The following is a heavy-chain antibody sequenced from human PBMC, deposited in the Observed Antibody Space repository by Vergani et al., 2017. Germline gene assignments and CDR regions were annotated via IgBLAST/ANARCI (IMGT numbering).Heavy chain of an antibody. D-gene: IGHD6-19*01. CDR2: ISPDGFST. Sequence: QVQLVQSGAEVGKPGASVKISCKASGYTFTAYYIHWVRQAPEQGLEWVGVISPDGFSTFYAQKFQGRVTITRDTSTSTVYVEVTSLRSEDTAVYYCATVESPIAVAGSIYYFDYWGQGTLVTVSS. CDR3: ATVESPIAVAGSIYYFDY. V-gene: IGHV1-46*01. CDR1: GYTFTAYY. J-gene: IGHJ4*02.